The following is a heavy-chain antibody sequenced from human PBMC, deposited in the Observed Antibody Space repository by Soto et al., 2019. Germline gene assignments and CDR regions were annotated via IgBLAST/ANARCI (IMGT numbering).Heavy chain of an antibody. CDR3: ARRLYYDSSGFEGGGMDV. J-gene: IGHJ6*02. Sequence: SETLSLTCTVSGVSISSSSYCWGWIRQPPGKGLEWIGSIYYSGSTYYNPSLKSRVTISVDTSKNQFSLKLSSVTAADTAVYYCARRLYYDSSGFEGGGMDVWGQGTTVT. CDR2: IYYSGST. D-gene: IGHD3-22*01. CDR1: GVSISSSSYC. V-gene: IGHV4-39*01.